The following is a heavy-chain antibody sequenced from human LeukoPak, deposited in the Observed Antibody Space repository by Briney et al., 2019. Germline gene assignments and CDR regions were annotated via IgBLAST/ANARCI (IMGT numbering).Heavy chain of an antibody. CDR2: INPNGGST. D-gene: IGHD3-10*01. Sequence: ASVKVSCKASGYTFTSYYIHWVRQAPGQGLEWMGIINPNGGSTNYAQKFQGRVTMTRDMSTSTVYMDLSSLRSEDTAVYYCARSVMVRGVIITIDYWGQGTLVTVSS. V-gene: IGHV1-46*01. CDR3: ARSVMVRGVIITIDY. CDR1: GYTFTSYY. J-gene: IGHJ4*02.